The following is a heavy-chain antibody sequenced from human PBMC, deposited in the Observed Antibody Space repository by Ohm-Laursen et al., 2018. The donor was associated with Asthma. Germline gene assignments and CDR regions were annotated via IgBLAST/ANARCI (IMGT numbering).Heavy chain of an antibody. J-gene: IGHJ4*02. CDR3: ARDYAGGFDY. CDR2: INHSGST. V-gene: IGHV4-34*01. CDR1: GGSISSYY. Sequence: SDTLSLTCTVSGGSISSYYWSWIRQPPGKGLEWIGEINHSGSTNYNPSLKSRVTISVDTSKNQFSLKLSSVTAADTAVYYCARDYAGGFDYWGQGTLVTVSS. D-gene: IGHD3-16*01.